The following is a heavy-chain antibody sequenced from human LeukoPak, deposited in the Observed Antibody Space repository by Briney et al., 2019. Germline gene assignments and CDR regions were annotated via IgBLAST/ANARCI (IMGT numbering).Heavy chain of an antibody. J-gene: IGHJ5*02. D-gene: IGHD3-3*01. Sequence: SETLSLTCTVSGGSISSSSYYWGWIRQPPGKGLEWIGSIYHSGSTYFNPSLKSRVIISVDTSKNQFSLKLSSVTAADTAVYYCARETQFWSGYLAPHNWFDPWGQGTLVTVSS. V-gene: IGHV4-39*07. CDR1: GGSISSSSYY. CDR2: IYHSGST. CDR3: ARETQFWSGYLAPHNWFDP.